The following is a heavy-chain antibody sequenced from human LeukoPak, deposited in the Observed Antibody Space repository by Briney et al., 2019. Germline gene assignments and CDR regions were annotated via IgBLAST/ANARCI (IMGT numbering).Heavy chain of an antibody. CDR1: GGTFSSYA. D-gene: IGHD3-3*01. J-gene: IGHJ6*03. Sequence: GASVKVSCKASGGTFSSYAISWVRQAPGQGPEWMGGIIPIFGTANYAQKFQGRVTITTDESTSTAYMELSSLRSEDTAVYYCARMYTIFGVAKGPYYYYMDVWGKGTTVTVSS. CDR2: IIPIFGTA. CDR3: ARMYTIFGVAKGPYYYYMDV. V-gene: IGHV1-69*05.